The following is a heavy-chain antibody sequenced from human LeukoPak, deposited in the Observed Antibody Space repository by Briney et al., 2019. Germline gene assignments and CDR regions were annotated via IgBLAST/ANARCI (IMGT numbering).Heavy chain of an antibody. J-gene: IGHJ3*02. CDR2: INPSGGST. CDR3: ARGGITFSFDI. V-gene: IGHV1-46*01. D-gene: IGHD2/OR15-2a*01. Sequence: ASVKVSCKASGYTFTTYYVHWVRQAPGQGLEWMGIINPSGGSTTYAQKFRGRVTMTRDMSTSTVYMELSSLRSEDTAVYYCARGGITFSFDIWGQGTMVTVSS. CDR1: GYTFTTYY.